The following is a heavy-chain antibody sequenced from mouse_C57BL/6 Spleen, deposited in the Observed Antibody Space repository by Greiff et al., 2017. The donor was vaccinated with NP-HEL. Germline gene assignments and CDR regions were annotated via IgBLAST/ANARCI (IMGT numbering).Heavy chain of an antibody. V-gene: IGHV1-42*01. CDR1: GYSFTGYY. CDR3: ARGPPAAMDY. Sequence: VQLKQSGPELVKPGASVKISCKASGYSFTGYYMNWVKQSPEKSLEWIGEINPSTGGTTYNQKFKAKATLTVDKSSSTAYMQLKSLTSEDSAVYYCARGPPAAMDYWGQGTSVTVSS. J-gene: IGHJ4*01. CDR2: INPSTGGT.